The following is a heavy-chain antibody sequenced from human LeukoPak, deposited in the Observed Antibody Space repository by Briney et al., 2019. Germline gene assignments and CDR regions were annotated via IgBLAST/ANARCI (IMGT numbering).Heavy chain of an antibody. Sequence: ASVKVSCKASGYTFTSYGISWVRQAPGQGLEWMGWISAYNGNTNYAQKLQGRVTMTTDTSTSTAYMELRSLRSDDTAVYYCARGRCSSTSCYPTPNWFDPWGQGTLVTVSS. CDR2: ISAYNGNT. D-gene: IGHD2-2*01. V-gene: IGHV1-18*01. CDR1: GYTFTSYG. CDR3: ARGRCSSTSCYPTPNWFDP. J-gene: IGHJ5*02.